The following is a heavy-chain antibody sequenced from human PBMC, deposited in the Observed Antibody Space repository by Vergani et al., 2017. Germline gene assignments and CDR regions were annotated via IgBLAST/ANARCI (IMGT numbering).Heavy chain of an antibody. Sequence: VQLQQWGAGLLKPSETLSLTCAVYGGSFSGYYWSWIRQPPGKGLEWMGEINHSGSTNYNPSLKSRVTISVDTSKNQFSLKLSSVTAADTAVYYCARGFFGRYVSGSKMGMNFDDWGQGTLVTVSS. CDR2: INHSGST. J-gene: IGHJ4*02. CDR1: GGSFSGYY. V-gene: IGHV4-34*01. D-gene: IGHD3-10*01. CDR3: ARGFFGRYVSGSKMGMNFDD.